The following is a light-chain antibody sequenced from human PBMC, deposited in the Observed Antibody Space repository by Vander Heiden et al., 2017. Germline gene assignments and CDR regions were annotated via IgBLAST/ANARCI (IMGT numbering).Light chain of an antibody. CDR3: QQRSNPLPFT. V-gene: IGKV3-11*01. Sequence: EIVLTQSPATLSLSPGERATLSCRASQSVSSYLAWYQQKPGQAPRLLIYDASNRATGIPARFSGSGSGTDFTLTISSLEPEDFAVYYCQQRSNPLPFTFGPGTEVDIK. CDR2: DAS. J-gene: IGKJ3*01. CDR1: QSVSSY.